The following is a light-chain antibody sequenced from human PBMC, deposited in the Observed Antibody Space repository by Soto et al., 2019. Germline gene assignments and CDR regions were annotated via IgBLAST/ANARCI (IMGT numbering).Light chain of an antibody. Sequence: ENVLTQSPGTLSLSPGERATLSCRASQSVSSSYLAWNQQKPGQAPRLLIYGESSRATGNPDRFSGSGSGTDFILTFSRLEPEDFAVYYCQQYGSSPPWTFGQGTKVDIK. CDR1: QSVSSSY. J-gene: IGKJ1*01. CDR2: GES. CDR3: QQYGSSPPWT. V-gene: IGKV3-20*01.